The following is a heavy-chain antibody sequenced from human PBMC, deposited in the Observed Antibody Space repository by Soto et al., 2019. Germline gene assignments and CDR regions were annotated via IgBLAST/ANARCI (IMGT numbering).Heavy chain of an antibody. Sequence: QVQLQESGPGLVKPSETLSLTCTVSGGSISSYYWSWIRQPPGKGLEWIGYIYYSGSTNYNPSLKSRVTISVAPSQNPFSLKLSSMTAADTAVYYCARRYGRYFDYWGQGTLVTVSS. CDR1: GGSISSYY. CDR2: IYYSGST. CDR3: ARRYGRYFDY. D-gene: IGHD4-17*01. V-gene: IGHV4-59*08. J-gene: IGHJ4*02.